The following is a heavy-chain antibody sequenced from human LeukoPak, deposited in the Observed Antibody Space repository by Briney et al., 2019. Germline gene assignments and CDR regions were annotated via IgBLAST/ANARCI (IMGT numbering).Heavy chain of an antibody. D-gene: IGHD5-12*01. CDR3: AKGAYDYIEMGYFDD. J-gene: IGHJ4*02. Sequence: GGSLRLSCAASGFRFSSFAMSWVRQAPGKGLEWVSLIIVSSGDTLYADSVKGRFTISRDISKNRLYLQMNSLRAEDTALYYCAKGAYDYIEMGYFDDWGQGTLVTVSS. CDR2: IIVSSGDT. CDR1: GFRFSSFA. V-gene: IGHV3-23*01.